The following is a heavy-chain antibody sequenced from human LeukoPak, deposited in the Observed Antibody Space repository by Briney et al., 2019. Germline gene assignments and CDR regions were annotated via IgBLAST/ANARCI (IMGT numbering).Heavy chain of an antibody. V-gene: IGHV3-11*01. CDR3: ARDRDAYYGDSDPEYFPH. J-gene: IGHJ1*01. CDR2: ISSSGSTI. CDR1: GFTFSDYY. Sequence: GGSLRLSCAASGFTFSDYYMSWIRQAPGKGLEWVSYISSSGSTIYYADSVKGRFTISRDNAKNSLSLQMNSLRDEDTDVYYCARDRDAYYGDSDPEYFPHWGQGPLLTVPS. D-gene: IGHD4-17*01.